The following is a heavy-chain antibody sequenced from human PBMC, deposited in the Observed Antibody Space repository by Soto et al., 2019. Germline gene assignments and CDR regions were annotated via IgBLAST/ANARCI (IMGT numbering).Heavy chain of an antibody. Sequence: KSGWSLRLSCASSVFTFSDYFLTWIRQAPGKGLEWVSFISSSGSTIYYADSVKGRFTISTDNAKNSLYLQMNSLRVEDTAVYYCARGDPMSRGLKMDVWGQGTTVTVSS. J-gene: IGHJ6*02. CDR2: ISSSGSTI. CDR1: VFTFSDYF. CDR3: ARGDPMSRGLKMDV. V-gene: IGHV3-11*01. D-gene: IGHD3-10*01.